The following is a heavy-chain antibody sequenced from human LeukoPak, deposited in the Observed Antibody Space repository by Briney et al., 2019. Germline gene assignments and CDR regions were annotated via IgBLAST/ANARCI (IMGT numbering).Heavy chain of an antibody. J-gene: IGHJ4*02. CDR1: GFTFDDYA. CDR2: ISWNSGSI. V-gene: IGHV3-9*01. D-gene: IGHD6-19*01. Sequence: PGGSLSLFCAASGFTFDDYAMHWVRQAPGKGLEWVSGISWNSGSIAYADSVKGRFTISRDNAKNSLYLQMNSLRAEDTALYYCAKDSLFLSDWYNAIFDYSGQETLVTVSS. CDR3: AKDSLFLSDWYNAIFDY.